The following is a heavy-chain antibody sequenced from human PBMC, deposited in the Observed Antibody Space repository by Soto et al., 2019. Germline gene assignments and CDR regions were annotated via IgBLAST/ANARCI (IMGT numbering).Heavy chain of an antibody. CDR1: GFTFSSYG. V-gene: IGHV3-33*01. D-gene: IGHD2-8*01. J-gene: IGHJ5*02. CDR2: IWYDGSNK. CDR3: ARDGFCTNGVCYSGWFDP. Sequence: GGSLRLSCAASGFTFSSYGMHWVRQAPGKGLEWVAVIWYDGSNKYYADSVKGRFTISRDNSKNTLYLQMNSLRAEDTAVYYCARDGFCTNGVCYSGWFDPWGQGTLVTVSS.